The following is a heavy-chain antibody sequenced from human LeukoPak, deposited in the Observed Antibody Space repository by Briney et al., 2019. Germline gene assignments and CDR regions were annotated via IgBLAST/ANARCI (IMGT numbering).Heavy chain of an antibody. CDR3: ATVGGSYYFFDY. D-gene: IGHD1-26*01. J-gene: IGHJ4*02. V-gene: IGHV1-24*01. CDR1: GYTLTELS. Sequence: GASVKVSCKVSGYTLTELSMHWVRQAPGKGLEWMGGFDPEDGETIYAQKFQGRVTMTGDTSTDTAYMELSSLRSEDTAVYYCATVGGSYYFFDYWGQGTLVTVSS. CDR2: FDPEDGET.